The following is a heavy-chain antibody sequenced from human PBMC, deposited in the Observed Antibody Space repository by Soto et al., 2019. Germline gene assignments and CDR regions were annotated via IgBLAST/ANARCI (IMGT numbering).Heavy chain of an antibody. Sequence: LRLSCAASGFTFSSYAMSWVRQAPGKGLEWVSAISGSGGSTYYADSVKGRFTISRDNSKNTLYLQMNSLRAEDTAVYYCAKARPITMIVVVINPVDYWGQGTLVTVSS. J-gene: IGHJ4*02. CDR3: AKARPITMIVVVINPVDY. V-gene: IGHV3-23*01. D-gene: IGHD3-22*01. CDR2: ISGSGGST. CDR1: GFTFSSYA.